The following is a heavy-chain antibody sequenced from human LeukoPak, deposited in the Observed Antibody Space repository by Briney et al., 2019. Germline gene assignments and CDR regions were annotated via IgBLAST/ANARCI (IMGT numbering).Heavy chain of an antibody. V-gene: IGHV4-59*11. CDR2: IYYSGSTNYT. D-gene: IGHD3-22*01. CDR1: GGSISSHY. J-gene: IGHJ4*02. CDR3: AREARLIHYYYDSSGYLDY. Sequence: PSETLSLTCTVSGGSISSHYWSWIRQPPGKGLEWIGYIYYSGSTNYTNYNPSLKSRVTISVDTSKNQFSLKLSSVTAADTAVYYCAREARLIHYYYDSSGYLDYWGQGTLVTVSS.